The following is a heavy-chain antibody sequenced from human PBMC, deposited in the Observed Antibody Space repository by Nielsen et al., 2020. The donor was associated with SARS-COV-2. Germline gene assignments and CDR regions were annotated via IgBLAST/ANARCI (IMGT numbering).Heavy chain of an antibody. CDR2: ISAYNGNT. CDR1: GYTFTSYG. Sequence: ASVKVSCKASGYTFTSYGISWVRQAPGQGLEWMGWISAYNGNTNYAQKLQGRVTMTTDTSTSTAYMELRSLRSDDTAVYYCARVNGYYYGSGSAFDIWGQGTMVTVSS. D-gene: IGHD3-10*01. J-gene: IGHJ3*02. CDR3: ARVNGYYYGSGSAFDI. V-gene: IGHV1-18*04.